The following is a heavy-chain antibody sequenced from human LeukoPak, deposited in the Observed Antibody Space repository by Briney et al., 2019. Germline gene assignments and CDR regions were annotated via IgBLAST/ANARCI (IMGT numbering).Heavy chain of an antibody. V-gene: IGHV3-48*02. CDR1: GFTFSSYG. D-gene: IGHD2-15*01. J-gene: IGHJ4*02. CDR2: LTSSSSTI. Sequence: PGRSLRLSCAASGFTFSSYGTHWVRQAPGKGLEWISYLTSSSSTIYYADSVRGRFTISRDNAKNSVYLQMNSLRDEDTAVYYCARNTVGAADFDYWGQGTLVTVSS. CDR3: ARNTVGAADFDY.